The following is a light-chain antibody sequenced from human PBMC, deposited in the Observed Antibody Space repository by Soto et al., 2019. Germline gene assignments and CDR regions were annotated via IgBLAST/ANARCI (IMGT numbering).Light chain of an antibody. CDR2: EGS. V-gene: IGLV2-23*01. J-gene: IGLJ1*01. CDR1: SSDVGSYNL. Sequence: QSVLTQPASVPGSPGQSITISCTGTSSDVGSYNLVSWYQQHPGKAPKLMIYEGSKRPSGVSNRFSGSKSGNTASLTISGLQAEDEADYYCCSYAGSSTSGNVFGTGTKLTVL. CDR3: CSYAGSSTSGNV.